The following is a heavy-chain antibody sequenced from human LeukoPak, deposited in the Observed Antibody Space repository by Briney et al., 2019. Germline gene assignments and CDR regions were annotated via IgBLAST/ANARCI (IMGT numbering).Heavy chain of an antibody. Sequence: SETLSLTCSVSGGSISSYYGSWIRQPPRMGLEWIGYIFYSGTTNYNPSLKSRVTMSVDTSKNQVSLKLSSVTAADTAVYYCAREDRGEGAGNWFDPWGQGTLVTVSS. V-gene: IGHV4-59*12. CDR1: GGSISSYY. J-gene: IGHJ5*02. D-gene: IGHD1-26*01. CDR2: IFYSGTT. CDR3: AREDRGEGAGNWFDP.